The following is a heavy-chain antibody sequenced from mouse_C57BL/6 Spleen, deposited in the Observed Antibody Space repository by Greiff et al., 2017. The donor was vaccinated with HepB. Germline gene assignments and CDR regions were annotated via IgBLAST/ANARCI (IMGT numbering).Heavy chain of an antibody. CDR1: GYTFTSYW. Sequence: QVQLQQPGAELVRPGSSVKLSCKASGYTFTSYWMHWVKQRPIQGLEWIGNIDPSDSETHYNQKFKDKATLTVDKSSSTAYMQLSSLTSEDSAVYYCARGTYFSNHEGFAYWGQGTLVTVSA. CDR3: ARGTYFSNHEGFAY. CDR2: IDPSDSET. V-gene: IGHV1-52*01. D-gene: IGHD2-5*01. J-gene: IGHJ3*01.